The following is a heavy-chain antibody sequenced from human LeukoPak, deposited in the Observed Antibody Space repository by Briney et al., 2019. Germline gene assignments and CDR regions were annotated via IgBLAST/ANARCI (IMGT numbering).Heavy chain of an antibody. J-gene: IGHJ4*02. V-gene: IGHV3-23*01. CDR2: ISNSGYNT. D-gene: IGHD1-14*01. CDR1: GFSVTSCA. CDR3: ARGPTGASPGTFDY. Sequence: QSGGSLRLSCAASGFSVTSCAMSWARQAPGKGLEWVSTISNSGYNTWYADSVKGRFTISRDNAKNSLYLQMNSLRAEDTAVYYCARGPTGASPGTFDYWGQGTLVTVSS.